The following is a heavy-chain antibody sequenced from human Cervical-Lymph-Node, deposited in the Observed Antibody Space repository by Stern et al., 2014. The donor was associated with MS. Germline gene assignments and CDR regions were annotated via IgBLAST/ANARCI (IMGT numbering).Heavy chain of an antibody. V-gene: IGHV5-51*01. Sequence: VQLVESGAEVKKPGESLKISCKTSGYKFTNQWIAWVRQMPGKGLEFMGIIYPGDSDTRYNPSFQGQVTISADKSVNTAYLQWSSLKASDTAMYYCATHPVGPWGQGTLVTVYS. CDR2: IYPGDSDT. CDR3: ATHPVGP. CDR1: GYKFTNQW. J-gene: IGHJ5*02.